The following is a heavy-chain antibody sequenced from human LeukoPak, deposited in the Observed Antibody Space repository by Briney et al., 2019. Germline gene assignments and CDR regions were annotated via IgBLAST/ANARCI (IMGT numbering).Heavy chain of an antibody. J-gene: IGHJ4*02. CDR1: GGTFSSYA. V-gene: IGHV1-69*01. CDR2: IIPIFGTA. D-gene: IGHD5-12*01. CDR3: AGPRDIVATTGYYFDY. Sequence: SVKVSCMASGGTFSSYAISWVRQAPGQGLEWMGGIIPIFGTANYAQKFQGRVTITADESTSTAYMELSSLRSEDTAVYYCAGPRDIVATTGYYFDYWGQGTLVTVSS.